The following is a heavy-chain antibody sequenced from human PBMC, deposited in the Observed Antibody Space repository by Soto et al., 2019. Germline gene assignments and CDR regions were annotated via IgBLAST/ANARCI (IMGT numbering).Heavy chain of an antibody. J-gene: IGHJ4*02. CDR1: GDSVSTNYW. CDR3: GMSRAWYTIHS. V-gene: IGHV4-4*02. D-gene: IGHD6-19*01. Sequence: QLQESGPGLAKPSGTLSLTCAVSGDSVSTNYWWGWVRQSPVTGLGWIGDMSHSGTATYSPSLKSRVTLSVDASKNQFSLAFKSVTAADTAVYFWGMSRAWYTIHSWRQGTLVTVAS. CDR2: MSHSGTA.